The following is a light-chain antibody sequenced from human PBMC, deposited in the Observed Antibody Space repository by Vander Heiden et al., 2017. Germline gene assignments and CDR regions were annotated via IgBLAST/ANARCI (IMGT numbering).Light chain of an antibody. CDR1: QIVSSY. CDR2: GAS. CDR3: QQDNNAPPRWT. Sequence: EIVITQSPATLSETPGERATLSCRASQIVSSYLAWYQQTPGQAPMLLIYGASTRATVLPAMFSGSAGATYFTLTISSQHSDDFAVYYCQQDNNAPPRWTFGQGTKVEIK. V-gene: IGKV3-15*01. J-gene: IGKJ1*01.